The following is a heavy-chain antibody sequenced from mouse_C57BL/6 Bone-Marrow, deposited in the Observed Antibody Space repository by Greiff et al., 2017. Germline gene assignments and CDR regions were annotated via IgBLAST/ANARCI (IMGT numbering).Heavy chain of an antibody. J-gene: IGHJ1*03. D-gene: IGHD2-2*01. CDR1: GFTFSDYG. Sequence: EVKLMESGGGLVKPGGSLKLSCAASGFTFSDYGMHWVRQAPEKGLEWVAYISSGSSTIYYADTVKGRFTISRDNAKNTLFLQMTSLRSEDTAMYYCASLSTMVTTGSFDVWGTGTTVTVSS. CDR3: ASLSTMVTTGSFDV. CDR2: ISSGSSTI. V-gene: IGHV5-17*01.